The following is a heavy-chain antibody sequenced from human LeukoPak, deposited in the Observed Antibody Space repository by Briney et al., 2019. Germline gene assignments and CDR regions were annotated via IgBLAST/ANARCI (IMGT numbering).Heavy chain of an antibody. CDR2: ISSSSSYI. Sequence: GGSLRLSCAASGFTFSSYAMSWVRQAPGKGLEWVSSISSSSSYIYYADSVKGRFTISRDNAKNSLYLQMNSLRAEDTAVYYCARDRVPAAKSLGAFDIWGQGTMVTVSS. V-gene: IGHV3-21*01. CDR3: ARDRVPAAKSLGAFDI. CDR1: GFTFSSYA. J-gene: IGHJ3*02. D-gene: IGHD2-2*01.